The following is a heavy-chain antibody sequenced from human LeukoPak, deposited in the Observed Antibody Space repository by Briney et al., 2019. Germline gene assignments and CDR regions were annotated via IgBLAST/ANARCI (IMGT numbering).Heavy chain of an antibody. D-gene: IGHD3-10*01. CDR2: ISSDGDKK. CDR3: ARDHSPGSGSLQFDY. CDR1: GFTFSSYA. V-gene: IGHV3-30*04. Sequence: GGSLRLSCAVSGFTFSSYAMYWVRQAPGKGLEWVAAISSDGDKKKYSDSVKGRFTISRDNSRSTLYLQMTSLRAEDTAVYYCARDHSPGSGSLQFDYWGQGTLVTVSS. J-gene: IGHJ4*02.